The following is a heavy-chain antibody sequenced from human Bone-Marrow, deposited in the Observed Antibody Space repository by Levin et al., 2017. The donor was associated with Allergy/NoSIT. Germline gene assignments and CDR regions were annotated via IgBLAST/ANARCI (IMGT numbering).Heavy chain of an antibody. Sequence: SETLSLTCTVSGGSMRNYYWSWIRQIPGKGLEWLGNVYHSGRSRSNPSLASRVTILADRSKNQFSLKLRSMTAAATAVYYCARDQVHYSDSSTYYPHWFDPWGQGMRVTVSS. CDR3: ARDQVHYSDSSTYYPHWFDP. CDR2: VYHSGRS. D-gene: IGHD3-22*01. V-gene: IGHV4-59*01. CDR1: GGSMRNYY. J-gene: IGHJ5*02.